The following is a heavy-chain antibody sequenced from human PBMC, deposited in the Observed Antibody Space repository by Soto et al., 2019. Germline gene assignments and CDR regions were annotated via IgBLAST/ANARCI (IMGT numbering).Heavy chain of an antibody. CDR2: ISGSGGST. Sequence: GGSLRLSCAASGFTFSSYAMSWVRQAPGKGLEWVSAISGSGGSTYYADSVKGRFTISRDNSKNTLYLQMNSLRAEDTAVYYCAKTPPSYDFWSGYYRDAFDIWGQGTMVTVSS. J-gene: IGHJ3*02. CDR1: GFTFSSYA. CDR3: AKTPPSYDFWSGYYRDAFDI. D-gene: IGHD3-3*01. V-gene: IGHV3-23*01.